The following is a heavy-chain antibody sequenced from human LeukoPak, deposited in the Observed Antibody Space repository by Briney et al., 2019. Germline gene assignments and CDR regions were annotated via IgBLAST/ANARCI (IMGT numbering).Heavy chain of an antibody. D-gene: IGHD5-18*01. Sequence: GGSLRLSCAASGFTFSSHAMSWVRQAPGKGLEWVSAISNSGGSTHYADSVKGRFTISRDNSKNTLYLQMNSLRAEDTAVYYCAKGGNRGYSYGYLDYWGQGTLVPVSS. J-gene: IGHJ4*02. CDR1: GFTFSSHA. CDR3: AKGGNRGYSYGYLDY. CDR2: ISNSGGST. V-gene: IGHV3-23*01.